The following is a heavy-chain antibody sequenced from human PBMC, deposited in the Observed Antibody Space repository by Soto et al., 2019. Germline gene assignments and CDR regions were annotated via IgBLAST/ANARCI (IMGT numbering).Heavy chain of an antibody. V-gene: IGHV4-34*01. CDR2: INHSGST. J-gene: IGHJ6*03. Sequence: QVQLQQWGAGLLKPAETLSLTCGVYDGSFSDYYWTWIRQPPGKGLEWIGEINHSGSTHYNSSLKSRVTISADTSNNQFSLKVTSVTAADTAVYYCARGHRYSYGPYYYYYMDVWGKGTTVAVSS. D-gene: IGHD5-18*01. CDR3: ARGHRYSYGPYYYYYMDV. CDR1: DGSFSDYY.